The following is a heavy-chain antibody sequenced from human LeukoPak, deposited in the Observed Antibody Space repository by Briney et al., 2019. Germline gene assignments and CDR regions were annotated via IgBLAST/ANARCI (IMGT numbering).Heavy chain of an antibody. V-gene: IGHV1-69*05. D-gene: IGHD1-26*01. CDR1: VGTFSSYA. J-gene: IGHJ3*02. CDR2: IIPIFGTA. CDR3: ASNSGSGDAFDI. Sequence: SVKVSCKASVGTFSSYAISWVRQAPGQGLEWMGGIIPIFGTANYAQKFQGRVTITTDESTSTAYMELSSLRSEDTAVYYCASNSGSGDAFDIWGQGTMVTVSS.